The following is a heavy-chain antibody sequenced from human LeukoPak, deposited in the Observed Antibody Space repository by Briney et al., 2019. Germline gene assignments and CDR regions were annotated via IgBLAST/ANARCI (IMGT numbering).Heavy chain of an antibody. V-gene: IGHV3-30*18. CDR2: ISYDGSNK. J-gene: IGHJ5*02. CDR3: AKGVSPIQLWSPPWFDP. CDR1: GFTFSSYG. Sequence: PGRSLRLSCAASGFTFSSYGMHWVRQAPGKGLEWVAVISYDGSNKYYADSVKGRFTISRDNSKNTLYLQMNSLRAEDTAVYYCAKGVSPIQLWSPPWFDPWGQGTLVTVSS. D-gene: IGHD5-18*01.